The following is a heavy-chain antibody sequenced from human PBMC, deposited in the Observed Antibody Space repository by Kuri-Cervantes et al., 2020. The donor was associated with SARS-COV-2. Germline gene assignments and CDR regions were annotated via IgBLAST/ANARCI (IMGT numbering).Heavy chain of an antibody. D-gene: IGHD6-19*01. CDR2: IYYSGST. CDR1: GGSISSSSYY. Sequence: SETLSLTCTVSGGSISSSSYYWGWIRQPPGKGLEWIGSIYYSGSTYYNPSLKSRVTISVDTSKNQFSLKLSSVTAADTAVYYCARDDSSGWPYYYYYMDVWGKGTTVTVSS. V-gene: IGHV4-39*02. CDR3: ARDDSSGWPYYYYYMDV. J-gene: IGHJ6*03.